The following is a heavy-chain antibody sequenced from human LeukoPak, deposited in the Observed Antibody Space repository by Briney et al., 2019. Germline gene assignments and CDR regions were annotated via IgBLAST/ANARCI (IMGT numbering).Heavy chain of an antibody. CDR1: GYTLTELS. CDR2: FDPEDGET. Sequence: ASVKVSCKVSGYTLTELSMHWVRQAPGKGLEWMGGFDPEDGETIYAQKFQGRVTMTEDTSTDTAYMELSRLRSEDTAVYYCATERITMVRGVPSTYYYYYYGMDVWGQGTTVTVSS. CDR3: ATERITMVRGVPSTYYYYYYGMDV. V-gene: IGHV1-24*01. J-gene: IGHJ6*02. D-gene: IGHD3-10*01.